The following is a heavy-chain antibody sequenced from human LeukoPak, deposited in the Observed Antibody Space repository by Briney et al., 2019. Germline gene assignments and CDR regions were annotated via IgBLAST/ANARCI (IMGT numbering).Heavy chain of an antibody. J-gene: IGHJ5*02. Sequence: ASVKVSCKASGYTFTGYYMHWVRQAPGQGLEWMGWINPNSGGTNYAQKFQGRVTMTRDTSISTAYMELSRLRSEDTAVYYCARAYYGSGSYWSPGWLDPWGQGTLVTVSS. CDR3: ARAYYGSGSYWSPGWLDP. D-gene: IGHD3-10*01. V-gene: IGHV1-2*02. CDR1: GYTFTGYY. CDR2: INPNSGGT.